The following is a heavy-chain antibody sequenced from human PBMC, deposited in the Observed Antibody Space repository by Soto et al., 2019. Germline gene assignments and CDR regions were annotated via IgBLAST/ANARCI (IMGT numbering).Heavy chain of an antibody. J-gene: IGHJ6*04. D-gene: IGHD3-22*01. CDR3: ARSSSGTYYYYGMDV. CDR2: IYPGDSDT. Sequence: GESLQISCKGSGYSFTSYWIGWVRQMPGKGLEWMGIIYPGDSDTRYSPSFQGQVTISADKSISTAHLQWSSLKASDTAMYYCARSSSGTYYYYGMDVWGEGTTVTGSS. V-gene: IGHV5-51*01. CDR1: GYSFTSYW.